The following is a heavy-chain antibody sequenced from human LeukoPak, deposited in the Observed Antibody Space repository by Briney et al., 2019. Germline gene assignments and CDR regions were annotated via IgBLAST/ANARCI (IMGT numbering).Heavy chain of an antibody. CDR3: ARNKQQLVAFDY. D-gene: IGHD6-13*01. Sequence: GGSLRLSCAASGFTFSSYAMSWVRQAPGKGLKWVSAISGSGGSTYYADSVKGRFTISRDNSKNTLYLQMNSLRAEDTAVYYCARNKQQLVAFDYWGQGTLVTVSS. CDR2: ISGSGGST. J-gene: IGHJ4*02. V-gene: IGHV3-23*01. CDR1: GFTFSSYA.